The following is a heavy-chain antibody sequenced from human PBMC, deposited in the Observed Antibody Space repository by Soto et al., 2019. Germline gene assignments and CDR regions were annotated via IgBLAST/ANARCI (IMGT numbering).Heavy chain of an antibody. CDR1: DGSISTSSYY. CDR3: TRHHPHHYDSSGSFDY. D-gene: IGHD3-22*01. CDR2: IFYTGRT. V-gene: IGHV4-39*01. J-gene: IGHJ5*01. Sequence: PSETLSLTCSVSDGSISTSSYYWGWIRQSPGKGLEWIGTIFYTGRTYYNPSLESRVTLSVDTSKDQFSLHLTSVTAADTAVYYCTRHHPHHYDSSGSFDYWGQEPWSPSPQ.